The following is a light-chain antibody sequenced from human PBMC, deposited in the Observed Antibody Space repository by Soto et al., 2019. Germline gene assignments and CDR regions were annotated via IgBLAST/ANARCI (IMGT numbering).Light chain of an antibody. CDR1: SSDVGGDNF. CDR3: SAYTPWV. Sequence: QSVLTQPASVSGSPGQSITISCTGTSSDVGGDNFVSWYQQYPGKAPKLIIYEVSNRPSGVSNRFSGSKSGNTASLTISGLQAEDEADYYCSAYTPWVFGGGTKVTVL. J-gene: IGLJ2*01. V-gene: IGLV2-14*01. CDR2: EVS.